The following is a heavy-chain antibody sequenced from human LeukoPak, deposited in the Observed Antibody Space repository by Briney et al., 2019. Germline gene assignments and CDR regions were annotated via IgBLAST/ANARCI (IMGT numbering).Heavy chain of an antibody. Sequence: ASVTVSFTASGYTFTSYYMHWVRQAPGQGLEWMGIINPSGGSTSYAQKFQGRVTMTRDTSTSTVYMELSSLRSEDTAVYYCAKDTFLGAWISSTSMFDYWGQGTLVTVSS. V-gene: IGHV1-46*01. J-gene: IGHJ4*02. CDR3: AKDTFLGAWISSTSMFDY. CDR2: INPSGGST. D-gene: IGHD2-2*01. CDR1: GYTFTSYY.